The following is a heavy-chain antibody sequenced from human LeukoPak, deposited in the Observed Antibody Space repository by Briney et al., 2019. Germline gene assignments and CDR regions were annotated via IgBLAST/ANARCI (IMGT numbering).Heavy chain of an antibody. CDR2: ISSSSSTI. V-gene: IGHV3-48*01. CDR3: AAREVVTGAYDI. J-gene: IGHJ3*02. D-gene: IGHD2-8*02. Sequence: GGSLRLSCAASGFTFSSYSMNWVRQAPGKGLEWVSYISSSSSTIYYADSVKGRFTTSRDNAKNSLYLQMNGLRAEDTAVYYCAAREVVTGAYDIWGQGTMVTVSS. CDR1: GFTFSSYS.